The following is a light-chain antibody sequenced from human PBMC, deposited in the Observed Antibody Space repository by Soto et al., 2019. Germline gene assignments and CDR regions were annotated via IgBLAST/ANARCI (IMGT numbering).Light chain of an antibody. CDR3: QQAESFPRT. V-gene: IGKV1-12*01. CDR1: QGISSW. J-gene: IGKJ4*01. CDR2: AAS. Sequence: DIQMNQSPSSVSASLGDRVTITCRASQGISSWLAWYQQKPGKAPKLLIYAASSLQSGVTSRFSGSASGTDFTLIISSLQLEDFATYYGQQAESFPRTFGGGTKVEIQ.